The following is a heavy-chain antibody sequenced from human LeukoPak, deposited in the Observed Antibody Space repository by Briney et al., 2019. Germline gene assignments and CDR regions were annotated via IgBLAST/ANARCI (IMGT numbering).Heavy chain of an antibody. Sequence: GGSLRLSCGASGFTFSSFGMHWLRQAPGKGLEWVAIIWYDGSDKYYSDSVKGRFTISRDNSKNTLYLQMNSLRAEDTAVYYCARDLMGSSGYSRGFDYWGQGTLVTVSS. CDR3: ARDLMGSSGYSRGFDY. J-gene: IGHJ4*02. V-gene: IGHV3-33*01. D-gene: IGHD3-22*01. CDR1: GFTFSSFG. CDR2: IWYDGSDK.